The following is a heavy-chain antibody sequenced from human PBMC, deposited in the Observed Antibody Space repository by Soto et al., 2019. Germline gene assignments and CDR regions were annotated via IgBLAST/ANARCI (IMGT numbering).Heavy chain of an antibody. CDR2: IIPIFGTA. CDR1: GGTFSSYA. Sequence: QVQLVQSGAEVKKPGSSVKVSCKASGGTFSSYAISWVRQAPGQGLEWMGGIIPIFGTANYAQKFQGRVTITADESTSTAYMELSSLRSEDTAVYYCAREIASGFGELFSYYYGMDVWCQGTTVTVSS. V-gene: IGHV1-69*01. J-gene: IGHJ6*02. D-gene: IGHD3-10*01. CDR3: AREIASGFGELFSYYYGMDV.